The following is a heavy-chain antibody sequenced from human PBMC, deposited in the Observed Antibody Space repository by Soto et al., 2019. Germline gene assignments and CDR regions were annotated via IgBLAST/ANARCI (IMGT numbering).Heavy chain of an antibody. D-gene: IGHD3-10*01. CDR3: ARDPRYYGSGSYFAFDY. CDR2: INAGNGNT. CDR1: GYTFTSYA. Sequence: QVQLVQSGAEVKKPGASVKVSCKASGYTFTSYAMHWVRQAPGQRLEWMGWINAGNGNTKYSQKFQGRVTITRDTSASRAYMELSSLRSEDTAVYYCARDPRYYGSGSYFAFDYWGQGTLVTVSS. J-gene: IGHJ4*02. V-gene: IGHV1-3*01.